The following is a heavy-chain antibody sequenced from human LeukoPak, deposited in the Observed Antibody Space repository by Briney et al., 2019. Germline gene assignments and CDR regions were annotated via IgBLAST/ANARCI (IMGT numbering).Heavy chain of an antibody. CDR1: GGSISSYY. V-gene: IGHV4-4*07. CDR3: ARASDIVVVPAAIPAYYMDV. CDR2: IYTSGST. Sequence: PSETLSLTCTVSGGSISSYYWSWIRQPAGKGLEWIGRIYTSGSTNYNPSLKSRVTMSVDTSKNQFSLKLSSVTAADTAVYYCARASDIVVVPAAIPAYYMDVWGKGTTVTVSS. J-gene: IGHJ6*03. D-gene: IGHD2-2*02.